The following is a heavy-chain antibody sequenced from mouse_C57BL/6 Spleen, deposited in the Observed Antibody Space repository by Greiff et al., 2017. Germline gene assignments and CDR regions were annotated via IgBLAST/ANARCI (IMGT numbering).Heavy chain of an antibody. CDR1: GFTFNTYA. V-gene: IGHV10-3*01. CDR2: IRRKSSNSAS. J-gene: IGHJ1*03. Sequence: VQLKESGGGLVQPKGSLKLSCAASGFTFNTYAMHWVRQAPGQGLEWVARIRRKSSNSASYYADSVKDRFTISRVESQSMLYLQMNSRKTEDAAVYYCVRDGIRWDWYFDVWGTGTTVTVSS. CDR3: VRDGIRWDWYFDV. D-gene: IGHD2-12*01.